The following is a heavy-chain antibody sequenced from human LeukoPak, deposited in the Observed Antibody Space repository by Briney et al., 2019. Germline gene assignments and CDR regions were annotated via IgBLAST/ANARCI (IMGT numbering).Heavy chain of an antibody. Sequence: SQTLSLTCTVSGGSISSGSYYWSWIRQPAGKGLEWIGRIYTSGSTNYNPSLKSRVTISVDTSKNQFSLKLSSVTAADTAVYYCARMYYYGSGSYSTNWFDPWGQGTLVTVSS. CDR1: GGSISSGSYY. D-gene: IGHD3-10*01. CDR3: ARMYYYGSGSYSTNWFDP. V-gene: IGHV4-61*02. CDR2: IYTSGST. J-gene: IGHJ5*02.